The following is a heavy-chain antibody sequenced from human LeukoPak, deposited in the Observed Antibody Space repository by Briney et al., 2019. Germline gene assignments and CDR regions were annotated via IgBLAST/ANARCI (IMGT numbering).Heavy chain of an antibody. Sequence: GGSLRLSCAASGFTFSRYAIHWVRQAPGKGLEWVAVISDDGTFTLYGDSVRGRFTISRDNAKNTLYLQMNSLRAEDTAVYYCARGITGTDDDAFDIWGQGTMVTVSS. CDR1: GFTFSRYA. J-gene: IGHJ3*02. CDR2: ISDDGTFT. V-gene: IGHV3-30-3*01. D-gene: IGHD1-7*01. CDR3: ARGITGTDDDAFDI.